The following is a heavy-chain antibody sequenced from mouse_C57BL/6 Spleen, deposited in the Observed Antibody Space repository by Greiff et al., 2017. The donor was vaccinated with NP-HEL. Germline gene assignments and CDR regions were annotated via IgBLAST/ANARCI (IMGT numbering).Heavy chain of an antibody. CDR2: ISSGSSTI. D-gene: IGHD3-2*02. J-gene: IGHJ3*01. V-gene: IGHV5-17*01. Sequence: EVKLVESGGGLVKPGGSLKLSCAASGFTFSDYGMHWVRQAPEKGLEWVAYISSGSSTIYYADTVKGRFTISRDNAKNTLCLQMTSLRSEDTAMYYCARKDSSGYVGFAYWGQGTLVTVSA. CDR3: ARKDSSGYVGFAY. CDR1: GFTFSDYG.